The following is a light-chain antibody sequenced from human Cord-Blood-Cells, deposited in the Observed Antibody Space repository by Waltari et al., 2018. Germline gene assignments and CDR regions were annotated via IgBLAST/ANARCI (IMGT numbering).Light chain of an antibody. CDR2: EGS. V-gene: IGLV2-23*01. CDR1: SSDVGSYNL. J-gene: IGLJ1*01. Sequence: QSALPQPASVSGSPGQSITLPCTGTSSDVGSYNLVSWYQQHPGKAPKLMIYEGSKRPSGVSNRFSGSKSGNTASPTISGLQAEDEADYYCCSYAGSSTYVFGTGTKVTVL. CDR3: CSYAGSSTYV.